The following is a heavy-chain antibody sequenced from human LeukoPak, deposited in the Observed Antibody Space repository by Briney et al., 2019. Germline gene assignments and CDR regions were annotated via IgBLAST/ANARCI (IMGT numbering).Heavy chain of an antibody. V-gene: IGHV4-4*07. J-gene: IGHJ6*03. CDR2: IYTSGST. CDR3: ARVTYSGGYYMDV. D-gene: IGHD4-11*01. Sequence: SETLSLTCTVSGGSISSYYWSWIRQPAGKGLEWIGRIYTSGSTHSSPSLKTRVTMSVDTSKNQFSLKLSSVTAADTAVYYCARVTYSGGYYMDVWGKGTTVTVPS. CDR1: GGSISSYY.